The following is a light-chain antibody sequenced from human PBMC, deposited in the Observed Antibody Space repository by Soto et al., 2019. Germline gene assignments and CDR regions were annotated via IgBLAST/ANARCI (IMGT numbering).Light chain of an antibody. Sequence: EVVLTQSPVTLSLSPGERAMLSCRASQRVSSTYLAWYQQKPGQAPRLLIYSASSRAAGIPDAFSGSGSGTDFTLTISRLEPEDFAVYFCQQYAGPPTTFGQGTRLEIK. CDR2: SAS. CDR3: QQYAGPPTT. J-gene: IGKJ5*01. V-gene: IGKV3-20*01. CDR1: QRVSSTY.